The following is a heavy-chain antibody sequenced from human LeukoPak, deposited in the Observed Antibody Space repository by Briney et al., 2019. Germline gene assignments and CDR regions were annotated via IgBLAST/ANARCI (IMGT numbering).Heavy chain of an antibody. D-gene: IGHD3-22*01. CDR1: GGSISSGGYY. CDR3: GRDATYDSSGYGDY. J-gene: IGHJ4*02. V-gene: IGHV4-61*02. CDR2: IYTSGNT. Sequence: SETLSLTCTVSGGSISSGGYYWSWIRQPAGKGLEWIGRIYTSGNTNYNPSLKSRATISVDTSKNQFSLKLSSVTAADTALYYCGRDATYDSSGYGDYWGQGTLVTVSS.